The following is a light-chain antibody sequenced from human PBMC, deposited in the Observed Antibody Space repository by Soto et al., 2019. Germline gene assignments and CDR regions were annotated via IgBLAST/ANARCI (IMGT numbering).Light chain of an antibody. V-gene: IGLV2-23*01. CDR3: CSYARTSTYV. J-gene: IGLJ1*01. Sequence: QSALTQPASVSGSPGQSITISCTGTSSDVGSYNPVSWYQQHPGKAPKLMIYEDNKRPSGVSNRFSVSKSGYTASLTISGLQAEDEADYYCCSYARTSTYVFGSGTKVTVL. CDR2: EDN. CDR1: SSDVGSYNP.